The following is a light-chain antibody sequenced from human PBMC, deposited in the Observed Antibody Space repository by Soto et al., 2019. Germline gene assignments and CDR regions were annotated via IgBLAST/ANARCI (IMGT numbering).Light chain of an antibody. V-gene: IGKV3-20*01. CDR2: SIS. Sequence: EFVLTQSPGTLSLPPGERATLSCRASQSVSSSYLAWYQQKPGQAPRLIIYSISSRATGIPDRLRGSESGTEFTLNISSLQPEDWATYYGQQPGQWPITSGQGTRLEIK. CDR1: QSVSSSY. CDR3: QQPGQWPIT. J-gene: IGKJ5*01.